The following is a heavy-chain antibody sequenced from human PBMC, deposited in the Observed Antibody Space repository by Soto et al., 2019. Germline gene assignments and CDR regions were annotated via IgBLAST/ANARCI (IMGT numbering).Heavy chain of an antibody. D-gene: IGHD3-10*01. Sequence: QVQLVASGGGVVKPGRSRSLSWPASGFPRSGHGLHWVRQAPAKGLDWGAVVTQDVTERHYPDSVKGRFTITRDISKNTFYLQMNSLRVEDTAMYYCAREKNSGYYRTVDYWGQGTLVTVSS. CDR2: VTQDVTER. CDR3: AREKNSGYYRTVDY. CDR1: GFPRSGHG. V-gene: IGHV3-30*03. J-gene: IGHJ4*02.